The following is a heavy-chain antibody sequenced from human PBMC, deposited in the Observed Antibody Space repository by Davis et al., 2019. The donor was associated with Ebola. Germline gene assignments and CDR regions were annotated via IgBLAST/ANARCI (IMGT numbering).Heavy chain of an antibody. CDR2: ISAYNGNT. CDR3: ARDPAPYGDYGLGMDV. CDR1: GYTFTSYG. V-gene: IGHV1-18*01. D-gene: IGHD4-17*01. J-gene: IGHJ6*02. Sequence: AASVKVSCKASGYTFTSYGISWVRQAPGQGLEWMGWISAYNGNTNYAQKLQGRVTMTTDTSTSTAYMELRSLRSDDTAVYYCARDPAPYGDYGLGMDVWGQGTTVTVSS.